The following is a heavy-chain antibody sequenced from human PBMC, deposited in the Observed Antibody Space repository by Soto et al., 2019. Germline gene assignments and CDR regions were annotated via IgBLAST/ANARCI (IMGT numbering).Heavy chain of an antibody. CDR3: ARHYSYDGNPPYSFYI. D-gene: IGHD3-10*01. CDR2: IYPGDSDT. J-gene: IGHJ3*02. V-gene: IGHV5-51*01. Sequence: PGEALKISCEGSGYSFTSYWIGWVRQMPGKGLEWMGIIYPGDSDTRYSPSFQGQVTISADKSISTAYLQWSSLKASDTAMYYCARHYSYDGNPPYSFYICGQGTIVTVS. CDR1: GYSFTSYW.